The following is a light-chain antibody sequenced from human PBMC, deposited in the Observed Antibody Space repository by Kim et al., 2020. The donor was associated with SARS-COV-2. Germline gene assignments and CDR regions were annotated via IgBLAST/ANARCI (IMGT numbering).Light chain of an antibody. Sequence: QSALTQPPSLSAAPGQKVTISCSGTPSNIGNNYVSWYQQLPGTAPKLLIYDNNKRPSGIPDRFSGSKSGTSATLAVTGLLTGDEADYYCGTWDTSLNTGVFGGGTRLTVL. CDR3: GTWDTSLNTGV. CDR1: PSNIGNNY. V-gene: IGLV1-51*01. J-gene: IGLJ3*02. CDR2: DNN.